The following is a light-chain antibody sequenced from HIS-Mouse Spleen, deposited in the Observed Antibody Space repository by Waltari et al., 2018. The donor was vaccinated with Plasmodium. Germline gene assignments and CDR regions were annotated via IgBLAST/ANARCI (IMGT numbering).Light chain of an antibody. CDR2: AAS. V-gene: IGKV1-8*01. CDR1: QGISSY. CDR3: QQYYSYPFT. Sequence: AIRMTQSPSSFSASTGDRVTITCRASQGISSYLAWYQQKPGKAPKHLIYAASTLQSGVPSRFSGSGSGTDFTLPISCLQSEDFATYYCQQYYSYPFTFGPGTKVDIK. J-gene: IGKJ3*01.